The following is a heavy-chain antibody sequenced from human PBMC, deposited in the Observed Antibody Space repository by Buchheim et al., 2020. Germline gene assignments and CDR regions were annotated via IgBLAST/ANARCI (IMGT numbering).Heavy chain of an antibody. CDR2: ISGSGGST. V-gene: IGHV3-23*01. Sequence: EVQLLESGGGLVQPGGSLRLSCAASGFTFSSYAMSWVRQAPGKGLEWVSTISGSGGSTYYADSVKGRFTISRDNSKHTLYVQMKSLRAEDTAVYYCAKDLEVHRAFPDAFDIWGQGT. D-gene: IGHD1-1*01. CDR1: GFTFSSYA. J-gene: IGHJ3*02. CDR3: AKDLEVHRAFPDAFDI.